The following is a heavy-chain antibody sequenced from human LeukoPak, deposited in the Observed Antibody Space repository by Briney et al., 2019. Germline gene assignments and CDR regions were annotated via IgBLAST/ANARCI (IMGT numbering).Heavy chain of an antibody. V-gene: IGHV3-23*01. CDR2: ISGSGDTT. J-gene: IGHJ6*03. Sequence: GGSLRLSCAASGFTFSSFAMNWVRQAPGKGLEWVSIISGSGDTTHYTDSVKGRFTVSRDNSMNTLYLQMNSLRAEDTAVYYCARTGRGITMVRGVITYYYYMDVWGKGTTVTISS. D-gene: IGHD3-10*01. CDR3: ARTGRGITMVRGVITYYYYMDV. CDR1: GFTFSSFA.